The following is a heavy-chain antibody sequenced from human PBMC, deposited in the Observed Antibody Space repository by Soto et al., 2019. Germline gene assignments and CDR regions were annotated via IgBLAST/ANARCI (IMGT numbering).Heavy chain of an antibody. CDR3: ARCSHCKSGRPSGPAIDFDY. D-gene: IGHD2-15*01. CDR2: IDPSGGST. CDR1: GYSFTNFD. J-gene: IGHJ4*02. V-gene: IGHV1-46*01. Sequence: ASVKVSCKASGYSFTNFDIHWVRQAPGQGLEWMGIIDPSGGSTRYAQQFQGRVTMTRDASTSTVYMEMSSLRPEDTALFFCARCSHCKSGRPSGPAIDFDYWGQGTLVTVSS.